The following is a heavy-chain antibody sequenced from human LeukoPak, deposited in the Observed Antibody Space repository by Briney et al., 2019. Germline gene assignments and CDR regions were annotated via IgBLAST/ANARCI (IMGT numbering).Heavy chain of an antibody. CDR2: INPSGGST. V-gene: IGHV1-46*01. CDR3: ARGALTYYYDSSGVRLDY. J-gene: IGHJ4*02. D-gene: IGHD3-22*01. Sequence: ASVKVSCKASGYTFTSYYTHWVRQTPGQGLEWMGIINPSGGSTSYAQKFQGRVTMTRDTSTSTVYMELSSLRSEDTAVYYCARGALTYYYDSSGVRLDYWGQGTLVTVSS. CDR1: GYTFTSYY.